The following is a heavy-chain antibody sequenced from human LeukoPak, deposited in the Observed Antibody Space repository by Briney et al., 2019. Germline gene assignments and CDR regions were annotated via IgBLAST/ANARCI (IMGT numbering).Heavy chain of an antibody. CDR3: AKDDAWLRFGE. CDR2: ISPSGDTT. D-gene: IGHD3-10*01. Sequence: GGSLRLSCAASGFTFSNHGMNWVRQAPGKGLEWVSGISPSGDTTYYADSVKGRFTISRDNSKNTLYLEVISLTAEDTAVYYCAKDDAWLRFGEWSQGALVTVSS. CDR1: GFTFSNHG. J-gene: IGHJ4*02. V-gene: IGHV3-23*01.